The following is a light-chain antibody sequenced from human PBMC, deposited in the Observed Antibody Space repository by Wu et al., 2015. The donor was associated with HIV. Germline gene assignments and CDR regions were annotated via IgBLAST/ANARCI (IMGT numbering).Light chain of an antibody. J-gene: IGKJ5*01. CDR2: DAT. Sequence: EIVLTQSPDILSLSPGERATLSCRADQSVSNFFAWYQQKPGQAPRLLIFDATYRAAGIPARFSGSGSGTLSTLTISRLEPEDSAVYFCQQYVSSPTFGQGTRLEIK. V-gene: IGKV3-11*01. CDR3: QQYVSSPT. CDR1: QSVSNF.